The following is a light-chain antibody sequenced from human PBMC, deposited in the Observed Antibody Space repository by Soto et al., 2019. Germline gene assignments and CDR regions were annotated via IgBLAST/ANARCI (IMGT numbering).Light chain of an antibody. CDR3: QQYNNWPPTWT. Sequence: EIVIAQSPAPPSVSPGERAPLSCRASQSVSSNLAWYQQKPGQAPRLLIYGASTRATGIPARFSGSGSGTEFTLIISSLQSEDFAVYYCQQYNNWPPTWTFGQGTKVDIK. V-gene: IGKV3-15*01. CDR2: GAS. CDR1: QSVSSN. J-gene: IGKJ1*01.